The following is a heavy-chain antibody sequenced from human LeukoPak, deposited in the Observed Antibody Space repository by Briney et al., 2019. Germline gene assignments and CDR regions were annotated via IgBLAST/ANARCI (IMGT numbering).Heavy chain of an antibody. CDR2: IYYSGST. V-gene: IGHV4-59*01. CDR3: ARVLADFGAIMDYYYYYMDV. D-gene: IGHD3-3*01. J-gene: IGHJ6*03. CDR1: GGSISSYY. Sequence: SETLSLTCTVSGGSISSYYWSWIRQPPGKGPEWIGYIYYSGSTNYNPSLKSRVTISVDTSKNQFSLKLSSVTAADTAVYYCARVLADFGAIMDYYYYYMDVWGKGTTVTVSS.